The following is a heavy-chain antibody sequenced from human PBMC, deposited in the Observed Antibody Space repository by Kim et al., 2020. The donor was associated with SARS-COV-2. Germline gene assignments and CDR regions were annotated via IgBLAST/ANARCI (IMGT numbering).Heavy chain of an antibody. Sequence: ASVKVSCKASGYTFTSYDINWVRQATGQGLEWMGWMNPNSGNTGYAQKFQGRVTMTRNTSISTAYMELSSLRSEDTAVYYCARGRPRYFDWLLAYYYYYGMDVWGQGTTVTVSS. D-gene: IGHD3-9*01. V-gene: IGHV1-8*01. CDR2: MNPNSGNT. CDR3: ARGRPRYFDWLLAYYYYYGMDV. CDR1: GYTFTSYD. J-gene: IGHJ6*02.